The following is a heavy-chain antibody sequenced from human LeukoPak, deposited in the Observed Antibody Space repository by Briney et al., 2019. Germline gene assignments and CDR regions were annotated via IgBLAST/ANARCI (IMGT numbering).Heavy chain of an antibody. Sequence: GGSLRLSCAASGFTFDDYGMSWVRQAPGKVLEWVSGINWNGGSTGYADSVKGRFTISRDNAKNSLYLQMNSLRAEDTALYYCARRYCSSTNCYAFDSWGQGTLVTVSS. CDR3: ARRYCSSTNCYAFDS. CDR2: INWNGGST. D-gene: IGHD2-2*01. J-gene: IGHJ4*02. V-gene: IGHV3-20*04. CDR1: GFTFDDYG.